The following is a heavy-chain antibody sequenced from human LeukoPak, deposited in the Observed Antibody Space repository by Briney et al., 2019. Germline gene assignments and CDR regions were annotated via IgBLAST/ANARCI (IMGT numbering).Heavy chain of an antibody. CDR2: IYYSGST. D-gene: IGHD3-22*01. CDR1: GGSISSYY. V-gene: IGHV4-59*01. J-gene: IGHJ4*02. Sequence: SETLSLTCTVSGGSISSYYWSWIRQPPGKGLEWIGYIYYSGSTNYNPSLKSRVTISVDTSKNQFSLKLSSVTAADTAVHYCARVSGYYDSRKYFDYWGQGTLVTVSS. CDR3: ARVSGYYDSRKYFDY.